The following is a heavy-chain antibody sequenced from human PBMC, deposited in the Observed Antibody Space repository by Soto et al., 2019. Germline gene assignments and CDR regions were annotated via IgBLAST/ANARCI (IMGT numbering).Heavy chain of an antibody. CDR3: ARPASNYGFDAFDI. Sequence: GESLKISCKGSGYSFSTYWIGWVLQMPGKGLEWMGIIYPGDSDTRYSPSFQGQVTISADKSISTAYLQWSSLKASDTAMYYCARPASNYGFDAFDIWGQGTMVTVSS. CDR2: IYPGDSDT. D-gene: IGHD4-17*01. CDR1: GYSFSTYW. V-gene: IGHV5-51*01. J-gene: IGHJ3*02.